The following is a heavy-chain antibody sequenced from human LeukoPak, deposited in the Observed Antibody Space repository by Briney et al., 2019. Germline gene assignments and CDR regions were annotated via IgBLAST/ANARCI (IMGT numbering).Heavy chain of an antibody. V-gene: IGHV3-7*01. CDR2: IKQDGSEK. CDR3: ARGRTETGY. CDR1: GFTFSSHG. J-gene: IGHJ4*02. Sequence: PGGSLRLSCAASGFTFSSHGMSWVRQAPGKGLEWVANIKQDGSEKYYVDSVKGRFTISRDNAKNSLYLQMNSLRAEDTAVYYCARGRTETGYWGQGTLVTVSS. D-gene: IGHD1-1*01.